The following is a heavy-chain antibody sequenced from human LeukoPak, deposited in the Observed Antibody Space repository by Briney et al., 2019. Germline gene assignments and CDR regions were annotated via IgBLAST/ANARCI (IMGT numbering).Heavy chain of an antibody. J-gene: IGHJ4*02. D-gene: IGHD3-16*01. CDR3: AKGSYYYDSADYFDY. CDR1: GFTFSSYA. Sequence: PGGSLRLSCAASGFTFSSYAMSWVRQAPGKGLEWVSTISGSGGNTYYADSVKGRFTISRDNSKNTLCLQMSSLRAEDTAVYYCAKGSYYYDSADYFDYWGQGTLVTVSS. V-gene: IGHV3-23*01. CDR2: ISGSGGNT.